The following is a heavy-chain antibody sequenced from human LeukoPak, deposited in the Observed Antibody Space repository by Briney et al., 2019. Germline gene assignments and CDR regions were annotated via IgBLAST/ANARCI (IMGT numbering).Heavy chain of an antibody. J-gene: IGHJ4*02. D-gene: IGHD3-3*01. V-gene: IGHV3-23*01. CDR2: ISGNGGDT. CDR1: GISFSSHG. CDR3: AKGAYHDD. Sequence: GGTLRLSCAASGISFSSHGMNWVRQAPGKGLEWVSTISGNGGDTYYADSVKGRFTISRDNSKNTLYLQMNSLRADDTAIYYCAKGAYHDDWGQGTLVTASS.